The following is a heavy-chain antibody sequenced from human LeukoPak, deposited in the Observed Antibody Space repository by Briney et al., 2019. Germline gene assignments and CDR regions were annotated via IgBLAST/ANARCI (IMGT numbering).Heavy chain of an antibody. CDR3: ARVRMATSRTFDI. CDR2: INPNSGGT. Sequence: ASVKVSCKTSGYTFSNFGTNWVRQAPGQGLEWMGWINPNSGGTNYAQKFQGRVTMTRDTSISTAYMELSRLRSDDTAVYYCARVRMATSRTFDIWGQGTMVTVSS. CDR1: GYTFSNFG. J-gene: IGHJ3*02. V-gene: IGHV1-2*02. D-gene: IGHD5-24*01.